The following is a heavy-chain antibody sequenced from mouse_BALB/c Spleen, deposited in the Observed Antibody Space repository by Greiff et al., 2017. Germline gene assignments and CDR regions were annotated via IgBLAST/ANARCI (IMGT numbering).Heavy chain of an antibody. D-gene: IGHD2-4*01. V-gene: IGHV1-20*02. CDR2: INPYNGDT. Sequence: EVQLQQSGPELVKPGASVKISCKASGYSFTGYFMNWVMQSHGKSLEWIGRINPYNGDTFYNQKFKGKATLTVDKSSSTAHMELRSLASEDSAVYYCARGEVITTGFAYWGQGTLVTVSA. J-gene: IGHJ3*01. CDR3: ARGEVITTGFAY. CDR1: GYSFTGYF.